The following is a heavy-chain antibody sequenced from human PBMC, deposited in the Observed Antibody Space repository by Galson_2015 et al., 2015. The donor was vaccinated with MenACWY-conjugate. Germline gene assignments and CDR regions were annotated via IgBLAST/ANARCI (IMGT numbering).Heavy chain of an antibody. V-gene: IGHV3-30*18. J-gene: IGHJ2*01. D-gene: IGHD3/OR15-3a*01. CDR3: AKDRTRLNWYFDL. CDR1: GFTFSSYG. Sequence: SLRLSCAASGFTFSSYGIHWVRQAPGKGLEWVAVISYDGSNKYYADSVKGRFTISRDNSKNTLYLQMNSLRAEDTAVYYCAKDRTRLNWYFDLWGQGTLV. CDR2: ISYDGSNK.